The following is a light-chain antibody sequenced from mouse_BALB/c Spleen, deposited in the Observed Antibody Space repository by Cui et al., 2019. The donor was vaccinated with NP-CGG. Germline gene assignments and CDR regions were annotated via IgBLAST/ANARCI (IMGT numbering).Light chain of an antibody. J-gene: IGLJ1*01. CDR1: TGAVTTSNY. CDR2: GTN. V-gene: IGLV1*01. CDR3: ALWYSNHWV. Sequence: QFFVTHLPAPNTSPGETVTLTCRSSTGAVTTSNYANWVQEKPDHLFTGLIGGTNNRAPGVPARFSGSLIGDKAALTITGAQTEDEAIYFCALWYSNHWVFGGGTKLTVL.